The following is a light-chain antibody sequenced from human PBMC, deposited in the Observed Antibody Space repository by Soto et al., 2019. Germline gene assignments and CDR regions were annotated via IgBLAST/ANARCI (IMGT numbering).Light chain of an antibody. V-gene: IGKV1-8*01. CDR3: QQYYSYPIT. Sequence: AIRMTQSPSSLSASTGDRVTITCRASQGISSYLAWYQQKPGKAPKLLIYAASTLQSGVPSRFSGSGSGTDFTLTISSLQSEDFATYYCQQYYSYPITFGRGTKVDIK. J-gene: IGKJ3*01. CDR1: QGISSY. CDR2: AAS.